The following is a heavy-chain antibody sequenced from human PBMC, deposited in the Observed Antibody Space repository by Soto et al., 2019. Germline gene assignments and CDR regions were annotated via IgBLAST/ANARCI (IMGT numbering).Heavy chain of an antibody. J-gene: IGHJ6*02. CDR3: ARDLAWRYSGSYTGDV. V-gene: IGHV1-69*06. D-gene: IGHD1-26*01. Sequence: QVQLVQSGAAVKKPGSSVKVSCKASGGTFSSYAISWVRQAPGQGLEWMGGIIPIFGTANYAQKFQGRVTITADKSTSTAYMELSSLSSEDTAVYYCARDLAWRYSGSYTGDVWGQGTTVTVSS. CDR2: IIPIFGTA. CDR1: GGTFSSYA.